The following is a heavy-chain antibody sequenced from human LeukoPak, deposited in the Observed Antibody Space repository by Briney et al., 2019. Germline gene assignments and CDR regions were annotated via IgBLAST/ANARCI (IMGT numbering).Heavy chain of an antibody. D-gene: IGHD5-24*01. V-gene: IGHV3-33*06. CDR2: IWYDGSNK. Sequence: GGSLRLSCAASGLTFRSYGMHWVRQAPGKGLEWVAIIWYDGSNKYYADSVKGRFTISRDNSKNTLYLRMNGLRAEDTAVYYCAKGREEDGYNDFDYWGQGTLVTVSS. J-gene: IGHJ4*02. CDR1: GLTFRSYG. CDR3: AKGREEDGYNDFDY.